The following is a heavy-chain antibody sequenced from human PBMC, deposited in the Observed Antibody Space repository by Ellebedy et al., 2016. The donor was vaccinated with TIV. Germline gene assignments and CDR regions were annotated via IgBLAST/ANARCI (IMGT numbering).Heavy chain of an antibody. CDR3: ARGDGYHLSGYFDY. CDR1: GGSFNNYA. J-gene: IGHJ4*02. CDR2: IIAIFGTV. D-gene: IGHD5-24*01. V-gene: IGHV1-69*13. Sequence: ASVKVSCKASGGSFNNYAISWVRQAPGQGLEWMGGIIAIFGTVKYAQKFQGRVTISADESTTTAYMELSSLRSEDTAIYYCARGDGYHLSGYFDYWGQGTLITVSS.